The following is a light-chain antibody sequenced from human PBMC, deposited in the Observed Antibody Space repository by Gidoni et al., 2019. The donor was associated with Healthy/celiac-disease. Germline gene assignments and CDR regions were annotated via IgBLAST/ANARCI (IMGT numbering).Light chain of an antibody. Sequence: EIVLTQSPGTLSLPPGERATLSGRASQSVSSSYLAWYQQKPGQAPRLLIYGASSRATGIPDRFSGSGSGTDFTLTISRLEPEDFAVYYCQQYGSSPRLTFXGXTKVEIK. J-gene: IGKJ4*01. V-gene: IGKV3-20*01. CDR2: GAS. CDR1: QSVSSSY. CDR3: QQYGSSPRLT.